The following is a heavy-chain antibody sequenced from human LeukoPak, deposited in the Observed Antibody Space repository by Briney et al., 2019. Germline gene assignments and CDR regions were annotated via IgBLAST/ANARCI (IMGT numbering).Heavy chain of an antibody. J-gene: IGHJ5*02. Sequence: PSETLSLTCAVYGGSFSGYYWNWIRQPPGKGLEWIGEVNHSRSTNYNPSLKSRVTISVDTSKNQFSLKLSSVTAADTAVYYCARDSGAFLFDPWGQGTLVTVSS. V-gene: IGHV4-34*01. CDR1: GGSFSGYY. CDR2: VNHSRST. D-gene: IGHD3-10*01. CDR3: ARDSGAFLFDP.